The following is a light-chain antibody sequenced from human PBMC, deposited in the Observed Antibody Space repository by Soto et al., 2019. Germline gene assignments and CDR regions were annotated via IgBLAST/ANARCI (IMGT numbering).Light chain of an antibody. Sequence: DIQMTQSPSTLSASVGDRVTITCRASQSISTRLAWYQRKPGKAPNFLIYDASSLGSGVPSRFSGSGSGTEFSLTISSLQPDDFATYYCQQYASYNTFGQGTKVDIK. V-gene: IGKV1-5*01. CDR3: QQYASYNT. CDR1: QSISTR. J-gene: IGKJ2*01. CDR2: DAS.